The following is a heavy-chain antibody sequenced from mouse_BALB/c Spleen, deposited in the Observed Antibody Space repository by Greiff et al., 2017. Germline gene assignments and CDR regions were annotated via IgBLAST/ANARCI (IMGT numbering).Heavy chain of an antibody. CDR1: GFTFSSYG. V-gene: IGHV5-6*01. Sequence: EVKLMESGGDLVKPGGSLKLSCAASGFTFSSYGMSWVRQTPDKRLEWVATISSGGSYTYYPDSVKGRFTISRDNAKNTLYLQMSSLKSEDTAMYYCARQRLYYRYDEEDAMDYWGQGTSVTVSS. CDR2: ISSGGSYT. D-gene: IGHD2-14*01. CDR3: ARQRLYYRYDEEDAMDY. J-gene: IGHJ4*01.